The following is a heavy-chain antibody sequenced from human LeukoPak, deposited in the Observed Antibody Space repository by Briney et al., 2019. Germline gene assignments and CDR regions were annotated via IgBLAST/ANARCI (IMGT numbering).Heavy chain of an antibody. CDR2: ISYDGSNK. Sequence: QPGRSLRLSCAASGFTFSSYAMHWVRQAPGKGLEWVAVISYDGSNKYYADSVKGRFTISRDNSKNTLYLQMNSLRAEDTAVYYCATGYLGYYFDYWGQGTLVTVSS. V-gene: IGHV3-30-3*01. CDR1: GFTFSSYA. CDR3: ATGYLGYYFDY. D-gene: IGHD7-27*01. J-gene: IGHJ4*02.